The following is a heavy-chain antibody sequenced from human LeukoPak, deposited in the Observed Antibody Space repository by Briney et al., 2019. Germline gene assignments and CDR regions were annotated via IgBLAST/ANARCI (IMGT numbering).Heavy chain of an antibody. J-gene: IGHJ6*03. CDR1: GFTFDDYA. CDR2: ISWSSGSI. V-gene: IGHV3-9*01. D-gene: IGHD6-13*01. CDR3: AKGGIHRGYYYYYMDV. Sequence: GRSLRLSCAASGFTFDDYAMHWVRQAPGKGLEWVSGISWSSGSIGYADSVKGRFTISRDNAKNSLYLQMNSLRAEDTALYYCAKGGIHRGYYYYYMDVWGKGTTVTISS.